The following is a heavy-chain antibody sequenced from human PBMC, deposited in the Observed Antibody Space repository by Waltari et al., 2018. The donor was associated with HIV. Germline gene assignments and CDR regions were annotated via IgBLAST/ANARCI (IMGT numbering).Heavy chain of an antibody. J-gene: IGHJ4*02. CDR1: GGSFSSSNW. CDR2: IFHSGRT. Sequence: QVQLHESGPGLVKTSGTLSLTCAAAGGSFSSSNWWSWVRQPPGKGLEWIGEIFHSGRTNYSPSLQNRITISVDKSKNQLSLKLTSVTTADTAVYYCARSFTAMGRYFDYWGQGTLVTVSS. D-gene: IGHD2-2*01. CDR3: ARSFTAMGRYFDY. V-gene: IGHV4-4*02.